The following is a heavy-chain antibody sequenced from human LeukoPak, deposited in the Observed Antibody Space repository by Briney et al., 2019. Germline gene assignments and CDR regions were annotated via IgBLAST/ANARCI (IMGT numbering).Heavy chain of an antibody. CDR3: ARRRAYSSSSPFDY. J-gene: IGHJ4*02. D-gene: IGHD6-6*01. CDR1: GGSISSLY. V-gene: IGHV4-59*08. Sequence: SETLSLTCSVSGGSISSLYWSWIRQPPGKGLEWIGYIYYTGSTNYNPSLKSRVTMFVDMSKNQFSLRLSSVTAADTAVYYCARRRAYSSSSPFDYWGQGTLVTVSS. CDR2: IYYTGST.